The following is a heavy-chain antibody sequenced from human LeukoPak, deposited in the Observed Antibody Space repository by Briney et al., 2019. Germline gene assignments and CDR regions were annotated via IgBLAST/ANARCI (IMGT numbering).Heavy chain of an antibody. CDR2: IYSTGST. D-gene: IGHD1-26*01. V-gene: IGHV4-61*08. J-gene: IGHJ4*02. CDR3: ARTKSRSGSYRYYFDS. CDR1: GGSVGSGGHF. Sequence: SETLSLTCAVSGGSVGSGGHFWSWIRQPPGKGLEWIGYIYSTGSTNYNPSLKSRITMSVDTSKNQFSLKLSSVIAADTAVYYCARTKSRSGSYRYYFDSWGQGTLVTVSS.